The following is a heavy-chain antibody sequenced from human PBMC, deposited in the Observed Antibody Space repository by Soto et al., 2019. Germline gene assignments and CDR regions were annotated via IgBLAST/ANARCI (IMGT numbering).Heavy chain of an antibody. J-gene: IGHJ4*02. D-gene: IGHD1-7*01. V-gene: IGHV1-69*13. CDR2: IIPIFGTA. Sequence: GASVKVSCKASGGTFSSYAISWVRQAPGQGLEWMGGIIPIFGTANYAQKFQGRVTITADESTSTAYMELSSLRSEDTAVYYYASVKNWNYSYYFDYWVQGTLVTVSS. CDR3: ASVKNWNYSYYFDY. CDR1: GGTFSSYA.